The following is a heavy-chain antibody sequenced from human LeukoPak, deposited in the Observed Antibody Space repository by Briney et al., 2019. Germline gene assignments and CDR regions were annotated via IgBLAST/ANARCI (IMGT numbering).Heavy chain of an antibody. V-gene: IGHV1-69*04. J-gene: IGHJ4*02. CDR3: AREYYYDSSGYYGY. CDR2: IIPILGIA. CDR1: GGTFSSYA. D-gene: IGHD3-22*01. Sequence: ASVKVSCKASGGTFSSYAISWVRQAPGQGLEWMGRIIPILGIANYAQKFQGRVTITADKSTSTAYMELSNLRSEGTAVYYCAREYYYDSSGYYGYWGQGTLVTVYS.